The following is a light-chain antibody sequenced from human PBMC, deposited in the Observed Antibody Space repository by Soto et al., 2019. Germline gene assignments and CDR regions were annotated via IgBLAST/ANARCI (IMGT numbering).Light chain of an antibody. CDR1: SSDVGGYNY. CDR2: DVS. CDR3: CSYAGSYTYV. V-gene: IGLV2-11*01. J-gene: IGLJ1*01. Sequence: QSVLTQPRSVSGSPGQSVTISCTGTSSDVGGYNYVSWYQQHPGKAPKLMIYDVSKRPSGVPDRFSGSKPGNTASLTISGLQAEDEADYYCCSYAGSYTYVFGTGTKVTVL.